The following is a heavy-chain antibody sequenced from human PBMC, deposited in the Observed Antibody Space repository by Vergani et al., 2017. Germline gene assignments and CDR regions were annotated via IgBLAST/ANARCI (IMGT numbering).Heavy chain of an antibody. CDR1: GFVFSDHY. V-gene: IGHV3-11*04. CDR2: VTSSGGSM. Sequence: QVQLVESGGGLVKPGGSLRLTCAASGFVFSDHYMTWIRQAPGKGLEWVSYVTSSGGSMYYADSVKGRFTISRDNAKNALYLQMNSLRAEDTAVYHCARPSAPGDYDALDIWGQGTMVTVSS. D-gene: IGHD4-17*01. CDR3: ARPSAPGDYDALDI. J-gene: IGHJ3*02.